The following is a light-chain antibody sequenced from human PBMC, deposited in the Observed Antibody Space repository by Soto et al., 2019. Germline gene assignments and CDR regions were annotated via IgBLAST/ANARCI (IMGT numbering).Light chain of an antibody. CDR1: SSDVGAYKY. CDR2: EVS. CDR3: TSYVGSDIWV. Sequence: QSALTQPPSASGSPGQSVTISCTGTSSDVGAYKYVSWYQQYPGKAPKLMIYEVSKRPSGVPDRFSGSKSGHTASLTVSGLQAEDEAGYYCTSYVGSDIWVFGGGTKVTVL. J-gene: IGLJ3*02. V-gene: IGLV2-8*01.